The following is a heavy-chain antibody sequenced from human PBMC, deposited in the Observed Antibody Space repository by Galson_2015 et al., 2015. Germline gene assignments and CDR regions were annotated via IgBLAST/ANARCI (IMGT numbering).Heavy chain of an antibody. Sequence: SLRLSCAASGFSFSTYAMHWVRQAPGKGLEWVAVISHDGYSKYHADSVKGRFTISRDNSRHTLHLQMSSLRAEDTAVYFCARFVNYGASNYYFDYWGQGTLVTVSS. CDR3: ARFVNYGASNYYFDY. D-gene: IGHD4-17*01. V-gene: IGHV3-30*04. J-gene: IGHJ4*02. CDR1: GFSFSTYA. CDR2: ISHDGYSK.